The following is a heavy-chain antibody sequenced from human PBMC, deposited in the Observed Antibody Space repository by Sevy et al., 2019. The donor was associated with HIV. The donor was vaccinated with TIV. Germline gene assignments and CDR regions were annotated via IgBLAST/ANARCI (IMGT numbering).Heavy chain of an antibody. Sequence: GGSLRLSCVASGFTLSRYWMNWVRQAPGKGLEWVANIKQDGSGKNYVDSVKGRFTVSRDNEKNELSLQMNSLTVDDTAVYYCVRDGVYGSGSYGGYWGQGTLVTVSS. V-gene: IGHV3-7*03. CDR3: VRDGVYGSGSYGGY. CDR2: IKQDGSGK. J-gene: IGHJ4*02. D-gene: IGHD3-10*01. CDR1: GFTLSRYW.